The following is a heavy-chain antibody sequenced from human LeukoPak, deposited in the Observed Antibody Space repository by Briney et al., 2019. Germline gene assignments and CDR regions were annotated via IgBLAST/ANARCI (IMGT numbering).Heavy chain of an antibody. Sequence: SETLSLTCTVSGGSISSYYWSWIRQPPGKGLEWIGFIYYSGSTNYNPSLKSRVTISIDTSKNQFSRKLSSVTAADTAVYYCARAFRVAVAGTRKLGYYYYGMDVWGQGTTVTVSS. CDR1: GGSISSYY. CDR2: IYYSGST. J-gene: IGHJ6*02. D-gene: IGHD6-19*01. CDR3: ARAFRVAVAGTRKLGYYYYGMDV. V-gene: IGHV4-59*01.